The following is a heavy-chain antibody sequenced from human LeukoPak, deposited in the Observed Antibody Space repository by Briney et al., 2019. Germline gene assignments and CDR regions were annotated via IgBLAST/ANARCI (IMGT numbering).Heavy chain of an antibody. CDR1: GDSVSSNSAA. CDR3: ARDKCSSTSCYRDTWFDP. Sequence: SQTLSLTCAISGDSVSSNSAAWNWIRQSPSRGLEWLGRTYYRSKWYNDYAVSVKSRITINPDTSQEQFSLPLNSVTPEDTAVYYCARDKCSSTSCYRDTWFDPWGQGTLVTVSS. J-gene: IGHJ5*02. CDR2: TYYRSKWYN. D-gene: IGHD2-2*01. V-gene: IGHV6-1*01.